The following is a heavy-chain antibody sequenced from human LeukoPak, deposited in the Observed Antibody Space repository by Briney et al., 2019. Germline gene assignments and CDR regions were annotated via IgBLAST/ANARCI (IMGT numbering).Heavy chain of an antibody. CDR2: INPSGGST. V-gene: IGHV1-46*01. Sequence: ASVKVSCKASRYTFTNYYVHWVRQAPGQGLEWMGVINPSGGSTNYAQKFQGRETMTRDTSTSTVYMELSSLRSEDTALYYCARDSTVTTFRGCVDPWGQGTLVTVSS. J-gene: IGHJ5*02. CDR1: RYTFTNYY. CDR3: ARDSTVTTFRGCVDP. D-gene: IGHD4-17*01.